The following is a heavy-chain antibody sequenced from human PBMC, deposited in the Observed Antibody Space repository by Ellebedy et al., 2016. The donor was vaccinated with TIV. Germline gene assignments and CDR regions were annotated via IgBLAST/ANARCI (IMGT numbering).Heavy chain of an antibody. CDR3: MKDWGPLGSGYDYAFDI. CDR2: ISGSDGST. D-gene: IGHD5-12*01. J-gene: IGHJ3*02. Sequence: GGSLRLXXAASGFTFSSYAMSWVRQAPGKGLEWVSGISGSDGSTYYADSVKGRFTISTDNSKNTLYLQMNSLRAEDTAVYYCMKDWGPLGSGYDYAFDIWGQGTMVTVSS. CDR1: GFTFSSYA. V-gene: IGHV3-23*01.